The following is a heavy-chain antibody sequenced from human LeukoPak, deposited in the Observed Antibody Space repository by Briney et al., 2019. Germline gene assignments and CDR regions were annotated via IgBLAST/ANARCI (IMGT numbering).Heavy chain of an antibody. CDR3: ARGGFYCSSTSCYIGGDFDY. Sequence: PPETLSLTCTVSGGSISSSSYYWGWIRQPPGKGLEWIGSIYYSGSTYYNPSLKSRVTISVDTSKNQFSLKLSSVTAADTAVYYCARGGFYCSSTSCYIGGDFDYWGQGTLVTVSS. CDR2: IYYSGST. J-gene: IGHJ4*02. D-gene: IGHD2-2*02. CDR1: GGSISSSSYY. V-gene: IGHV4-39*01.